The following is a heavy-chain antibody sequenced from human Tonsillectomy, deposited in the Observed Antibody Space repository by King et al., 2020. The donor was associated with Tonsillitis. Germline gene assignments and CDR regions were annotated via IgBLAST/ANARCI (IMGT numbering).Heavy chain of an antibody. CDR1: GFTFSSYA. CDR3: AKDSFRSSSYYYGMDV. D-gene: IGHD3-10*01. CDR2: ISGSGGST. Sequence: VQLVESGGGLVQPGGSLRLSCAASGFTFSSYAMSWVRQAPGKGLEWVSAISGSGGSTYYADSVKGRFTISRDNSKNTLYLQMNSLRAEDTAVYYCAKDSFRSSSYYYGMDVWGQGTTVTVSS. V-gene: IGHV3-23*04. J-gene: IGHJ6*02.